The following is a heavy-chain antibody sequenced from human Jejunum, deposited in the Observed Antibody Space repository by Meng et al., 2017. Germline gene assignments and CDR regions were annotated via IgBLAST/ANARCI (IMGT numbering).Heavy chain of an antibody. J-gene: IGHJ1*01. CDR2: IYHSGTT. CDR1: GDSHRSSYW. D-gene: IGHD2-8*01. Sequence: LRESRAGLLKSWGTLSLTCAVSGDSHRSSYWWILFRQTLGKGLEWIGEIYHSGTTNYNPSLKDRVTLSVDKAKNQFYLNQSSVTASDTTGYFCARDLEALNGVWGQGTLVTVSS. CDR3: ARDLEALNGV. V-gene: IGHV4-4*02.